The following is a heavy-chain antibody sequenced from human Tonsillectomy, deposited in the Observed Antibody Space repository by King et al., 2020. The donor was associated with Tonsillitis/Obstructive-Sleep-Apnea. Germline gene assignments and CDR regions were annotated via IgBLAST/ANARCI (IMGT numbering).Heavy chain of an antibody. Sequence: VQLQQWGAGLLKPSETLSLTCALDGGSFSGYYWSWIRQPPGKGLDCSGEINHSGSTNYNPSLKSRVTISVDTSKNQFSLKLMSVTAADTAVYYCARNIVVVVAATDPFDYWGQGTLVTVSS. V-gene: IGHV4-34*01. J-gene: IGHJ4*02. D-gene: IGHD2-15*01. CDR3: ARNIVVVVAATDPFDY. CDR2: INHSGST. CDR1: GGSFSGYY.